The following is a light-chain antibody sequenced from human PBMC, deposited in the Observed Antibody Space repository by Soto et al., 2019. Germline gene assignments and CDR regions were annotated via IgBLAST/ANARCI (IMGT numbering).Light chain of an antibody. CDR1: SSNIGSNF. Sequence: QSVLTQPPSVSAAPGQRVTISCYGSSSNIGSNFVSWYRHLPGTAPKLLIYDNDKRPSEIPDRFSGSKSGTSATLAITGLQTGDEVDYYCGTWDNTLNAVMFGGGTMLTVL. CDR2: DND. V-gene: IGLV1-51*01. CDR3: GTWDNTLNAVM. J-gene: IGLJ3*02.